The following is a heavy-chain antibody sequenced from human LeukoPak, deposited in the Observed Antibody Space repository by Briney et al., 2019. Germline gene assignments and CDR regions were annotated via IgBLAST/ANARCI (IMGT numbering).Heavy chain of an antibody. CDR2: ISYDGST. CDR1: GVSISSYY. Sequence: SETLSLTCTVSGVSISSYYWSWIRQPPGKGLEWIGYISYDGSTNYNPSLKSRVTISVDTSKNQFSLQLSSVTAADTAVYYCARKDYFGYWGQGTLVTVSS. V-gene: IGHV4-59*01. J-gene: IGHJ4*02. CDR3: ARKDYFGY.